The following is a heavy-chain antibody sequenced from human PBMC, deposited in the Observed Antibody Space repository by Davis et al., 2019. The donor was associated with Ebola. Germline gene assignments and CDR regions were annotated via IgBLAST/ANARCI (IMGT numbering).Heavy chain of an antibody. J-gene: IGHJ4*02. D-gene: IGHD4-23*01. V-gene: IGHV1-2*04. CDR1: GYTFTGYY. CDR3: ARGSYGGNSGLRY. CDR2: INPNSGGT. Sequence: ASVKVSCKASGYTFTGYYMHWVRQAPGQGLEWMGWINPNSGGTNYAQKFQGWVTMTRDTSISTVYMELSRLRSDDTAVYYCARGSYGGNSGLRYWGQGTLVTVSS.